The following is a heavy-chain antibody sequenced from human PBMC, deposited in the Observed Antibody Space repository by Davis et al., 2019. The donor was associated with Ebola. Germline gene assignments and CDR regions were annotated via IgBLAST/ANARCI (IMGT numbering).Heavy chain of an antibody. CDR2: ISPSSGDT. Sequence: ASVKVSCKASGYTFTDQHMHWVRQAPGQGLEWMGWISPSSGDTNYAQKFQGRVTMTRDTSINTAYIDLSRLTSDDTAVYYCAREVVVGPAARMDVWGQGTTVAVSS. D-gene: IGHD2-15*01. V-gene: IGHV1-2*02. CDR1: GYTFTDQH. J-gene: IGHJ6*02. CDR3: AREVVVGPAARMDV.